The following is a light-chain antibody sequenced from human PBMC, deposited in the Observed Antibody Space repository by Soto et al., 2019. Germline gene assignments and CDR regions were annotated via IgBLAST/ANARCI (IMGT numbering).Light chain of an antibody. CDR1: QSISSW. Sequence: DIQMTQSPSTLSASVGDRVTITCRASQSISSWLAWYQQKPGKAPKLLIYDASSLESGVPSRLSGSSSGTEFTLPISRLKPYYFATYYCQQYNSYSPTFAQGTKLDIK. V-gene: IGKV1-5*01. CDR2: DAS. J-gene: IGKJ2*01. CDR3: QQYNSYSPT.